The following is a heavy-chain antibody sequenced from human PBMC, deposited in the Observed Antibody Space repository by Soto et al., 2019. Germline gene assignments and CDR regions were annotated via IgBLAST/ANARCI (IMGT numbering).Heavy chain of an antibody. CDR1: GGSISSGDYY. CDR3: AGTIKLPIAVAGPFDY. J-gene: IGHJ4*02. Sequence: SETLSLTCTVSGGSISSGDYYWSWIRQHPGKGLEWIGYIYYSGSTYYNPSLKSRVTISVDTSKNQFSLKLSSVTAADTAVYYCAGTIKLPIAVAGPFDYWGQGTLVTVSS. D-gene: IGHD6-19*01. CDR2: IYYSGST. V-gene: IGHV4-30-4*08.